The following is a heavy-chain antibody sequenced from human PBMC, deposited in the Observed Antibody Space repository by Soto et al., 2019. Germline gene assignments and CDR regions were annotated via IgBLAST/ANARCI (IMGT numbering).Heavy chain of an antibody. CDR3: AREGGSYDSGGFLIRGAFHL. CDR2: INHSGST. CDR1: GGSFSGYY. D-gene: IGHD3-22*01. V-gene: IGHV4-34*01. J-gene: IGHJ3*01. Sequence: SETLSLTCAVYGGSFSGYYWSWIRQPPGKGLEWIGEINHSGSTNYNPSLKSRVTISVDTSKNQFSLRLTSVTAADTAVYYCAREGGSYDSGGFLIRGAFHLWGQGTLVTVSS.